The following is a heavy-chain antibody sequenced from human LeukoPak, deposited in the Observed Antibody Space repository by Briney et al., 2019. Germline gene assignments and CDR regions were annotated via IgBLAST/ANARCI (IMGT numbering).Heavy chain of an antibody. CDR3: ARRGYSYDKGGYFDY. D-gene: IGHD5-18*01. Sequence: SETLSLTCTVSGGSISSYYWSWIRQPPGKGLEWIGYIYTSWSTNYNPSLKNRVTISVDTSKNQLSLKLSSVTAADTAVYYCARRGYSYDKGGYFDYWGQGTLVTVSS. CDR1: GGSISSYY. V-gene: IGHV4-4*09. J-gene: IGHJ4*02. CDR2: IYTSWST.